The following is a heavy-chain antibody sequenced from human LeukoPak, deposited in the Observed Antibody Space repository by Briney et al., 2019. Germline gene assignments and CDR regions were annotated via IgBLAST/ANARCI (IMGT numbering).Heavy chain of an antibody. CDR2: IKQDGSEK. D-gene: IGHD2-15*01. Sequence: GSLRLSCAASGFTFSSYWMSWVRQAPGKGLEWVANIKQDGSEKYYVDSVKGRFTISRDNAKNSLYLQMNSLRAEDTAVYYCASRYCGGGSCYVAEYFQHWGQGTLVTVSS. J-gene: IGHJ1*01. CDR3: ASRYCGGGSCYVAEYFQH. V-gene: IGHV3-7*01. CDR1: GFTFSSYW.